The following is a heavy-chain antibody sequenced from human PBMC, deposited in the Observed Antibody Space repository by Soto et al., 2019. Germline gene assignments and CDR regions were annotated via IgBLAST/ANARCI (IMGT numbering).Heavy chain of an antibody. V-gene: IGHV5-10-1*01. D-gene: IGHD6-13*01. CDR2: IDPSDSYT. CDR1: GYSFTSYW. J-gene: IGHJ5*02. Sequence: LGESLKISCKGSGYSFTSYWNSWVRQMPGKGLEWMGRIDPSDSYTNYSPSFQGHVTISADKSISTAYLQWSSLKASDTAMYYCARRAKDSSTSWLGIWFDPWGQGSLVTVSS. CDR3: ARRAKDSSTSWLGIWFDP.